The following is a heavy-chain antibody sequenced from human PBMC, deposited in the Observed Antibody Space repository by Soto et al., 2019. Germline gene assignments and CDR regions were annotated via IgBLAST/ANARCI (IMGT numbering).Heavy chain of an antibody. J-gene: IGHJ4*02. D-gene: IGHD3-22*01. CDR2: ISYDGSNK. V-gene: IGHV3-30*18. Sequence: GGSLRLSCAASGFTFSSYGMHWVRQAPGKGLEWVAVISYDGSNKYYADSVKGRFTISRDNSKNTLYLQMNSLRAEDTAVYYCAKEKRILLLQWFTIDFRGQGTLLTVSS. CDR1: GFTFSSYG. CDR3: AKEKRILLLQWFTIDF.